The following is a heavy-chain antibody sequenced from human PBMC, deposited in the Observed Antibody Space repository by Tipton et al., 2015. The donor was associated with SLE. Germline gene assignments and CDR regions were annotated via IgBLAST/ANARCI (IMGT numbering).Heavy chain of an antibody. CDR1: GGSISSSSYY. CDR3: AGKIAAALDY. Sequence: TLSLTCTVSGGSISSSSYYWGWIRQPPGKGLEWIGSIYYSGSTYYNPSLRSRVTISVDTSKNQFSLKLSSVTAADTAVYYCAGKIAAALDYWGQGTLVTVSS. J-gene: IGHJ4*02. V-gene: IGHV4-39*07. D-gene: IGHD6-13*01. CDR2: IYYSGST.